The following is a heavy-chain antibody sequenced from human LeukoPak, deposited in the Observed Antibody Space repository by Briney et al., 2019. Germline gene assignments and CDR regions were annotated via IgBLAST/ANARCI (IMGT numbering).Heavy chain of an antibody. V-gene: IGHV3-48*04. Sequence: GGSLRLSCAASGFTFSSYSMNWVRQAPGKGLEWVSYISSSGSTIYYADSVKGRFTISRDNAKNSLYLQMNSLRAEDTAVYYCARLFYYDTSGLWEYFDCWGQGTLVTASS. J-gene: IGHJ4*02. D-gene: IGHD3-22*01. CDR1: GFTFSSYS. CDR2: ISSSGSTI. CDR3: ARLFYYDTSGLWEYFDC.